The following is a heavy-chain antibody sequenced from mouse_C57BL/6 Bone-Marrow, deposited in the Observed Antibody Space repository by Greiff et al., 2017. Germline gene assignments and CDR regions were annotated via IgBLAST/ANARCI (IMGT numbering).Heavy chain of an antibody. CDR2: IYPRSGNT. V-gene: IGHV1-81*01. D-gene: IGHD2-2*01. CDR1: GYTFTSYG. J-gene: IGHJ2*01. CDR3: ARRGLWLFDY. Sequence: QVQLQQSGAELARPGASVKLSCKASGYTFTSYGISWVKQRTGQGLEWIGEIYPRSGNTYYNEKFKGKATLTVDKSSCTAYIELRSLTSEDSAVYYCARRGLWLFDYWGQGTTLTVSS.